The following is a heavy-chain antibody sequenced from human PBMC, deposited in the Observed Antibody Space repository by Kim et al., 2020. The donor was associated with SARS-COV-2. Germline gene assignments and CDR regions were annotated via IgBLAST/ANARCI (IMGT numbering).Heavy chain of an antibody. CDR3: ARERVVVAATYYYYYG. CDR2: IYYSGST. V-gene: IGHV4-61*01. J-gene: IGHJ6*01. CDR1: GGSVSSGSYY. D-gene: IGHD2-15*01. Sequence: SETLSLTCTVSGGSVSSGSYYWSWIRQPPGKGLEWIGYIYYSGSTNYNPSLKSRVTISVDTSKNQFSLKLSSVTAADTAVYYCARERVVVAATYYYYYG.